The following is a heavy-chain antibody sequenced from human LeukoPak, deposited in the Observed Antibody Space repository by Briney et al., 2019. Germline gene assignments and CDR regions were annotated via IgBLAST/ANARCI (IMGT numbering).Heavy chain of an antibody. CDR3: ARVVRGDYGISPGLDYFDG. CDR2: IYSGGQT. V-gene: IGHV3-66*01. CDR1: GFTVSRMH. D-gene: IGHD4-17*01. J-gene: IGHJ4*02. Sequence: GSLRLSCAASGFTVSRMHMSWVRQAPGKGLEWVSVIYSGGQTLYADSVKGRLTISRDTSKNTLYLQMNSLRAEDTAVYYCARVVRGDYGISPGLDYFDGWGQGTLVTVSS.